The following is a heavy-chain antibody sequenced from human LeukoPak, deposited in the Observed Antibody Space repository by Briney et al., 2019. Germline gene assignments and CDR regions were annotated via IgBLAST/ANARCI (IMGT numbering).Heavy chain of an antibody. Sequence: TGGSLRLSCAASGFPFSSYSMNWVRQAPGKGLEWVSYISSGSSTIYYADSVKGRFTISRDNAKNSLFLQMNSLRAEDTAVYYCARETDSWNTCYYFDYWGQGTLLTVSS. D-gene: IGHD3-3*01. CDR1: GFPFSSYS. V-gene: IGHV3-48*01. J-gene: IGHJ4*02. CDR2: ISSGSSTI. CDR3: ARETDSWNTCYYFDY.